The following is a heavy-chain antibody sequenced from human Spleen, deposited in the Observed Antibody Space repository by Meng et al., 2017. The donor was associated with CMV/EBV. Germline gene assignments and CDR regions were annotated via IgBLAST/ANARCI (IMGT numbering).Heavy chain of an antibody. Sequence: ETLSLTCTVSGGSISSSNHYWGWIRQPPGKGLEWVASISTAVDDMYSADSVKGRFTISRDNGRNLLFLQMNSLRAEDTGVYYCARSGTTVTFFDHWGPGIPVTVSS. J-gene: IGHJ4*02. V-gene: IGHV3-21*01. D-gene: IGHD4-17*01. CDR1: GGSISSSN. CDR2: ISTAVDDM. CDR3: ARSGTTVTFFDH.